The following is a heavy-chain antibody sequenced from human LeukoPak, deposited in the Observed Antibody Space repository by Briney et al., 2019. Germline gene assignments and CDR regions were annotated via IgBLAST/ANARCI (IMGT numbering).Heavy chain of an antibody. CDR2: INPNSGGT. CDR1: GYTFTGYY. V-gene: IGHV1-2*06. CDR3: ARREMVYATTTEYYFDY. Sequence: ASVKVSCKASGYTFTGYYMHWVRQAPGQGLEWMGRINPNSGGTNYAQKFQGRVTMTRVTSISTAYMELSRLRSDDTAVYYCARREMVYATTTEYYFDYWGQGTLVTVSS. J-gene: IGHJ4*02. D-gene: IGHD2-8*01.